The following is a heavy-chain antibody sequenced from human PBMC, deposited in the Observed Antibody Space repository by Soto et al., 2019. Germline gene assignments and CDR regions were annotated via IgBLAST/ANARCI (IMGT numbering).Heavy chain of an antibody. V-gene: IGHV4-34*01. Sequence: SETLSLTCAVYGGSFSGYYWSWIRQPPGKGLEWIGEINHSGSTNYNPSLKSRVTISVDTSKNQFSLKLSSVTAADTAVYYCARGNQYYYGSGSYYNNWFDPWGQGILVTVSS. D-gene: IGHD3-10*01. CDR2: INHSGST. J-gene: IGHJ5*02. CDR1: GGSFSGYY. CDR3: ARGNQYYYGSGSYYNNWFDP.